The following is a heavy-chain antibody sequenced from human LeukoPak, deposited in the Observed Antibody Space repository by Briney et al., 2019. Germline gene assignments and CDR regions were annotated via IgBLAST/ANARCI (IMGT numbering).Heavy chain of an antibody. CDR3: ARDNGPYYYGMDV. J-gene: IGHJ6*04. Sequence: SETLSLTCTVSGGSISSYYWSWIRQPPGKGLEWIGYIYYSGSTNYNPSLKGRVTISVDTSKNQFYLTLSSVTAADTAVYYCARDNGPYYYGMDVWGKGTTVTVSS. V-gene: IGHV4-59*01. CDR2: IYYSGST. CDR1: GGSISSYY.